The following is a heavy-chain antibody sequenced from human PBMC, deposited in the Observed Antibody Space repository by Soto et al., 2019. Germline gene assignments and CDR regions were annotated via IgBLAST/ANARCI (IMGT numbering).Heavy chain of an antibody. CDR1: GGSFSGYY. CDR2: INHSGST. CDR3: ARGHRDGYNLPYGMDV. D-gene: IGHD5-12*01. V-gene: IGHV4-34*01. Sequence: LPETPSLTCALYGGSFSGYYWSWIRQPPGKVLEWIGEINHSGSTNYNPSLKSRVTISVDTSKNQFSLKLSSVTAADTAVYYCARGHRDGYNLPYGMDVWGQGTTVTVSS. J-gene: IGHJ6*02.